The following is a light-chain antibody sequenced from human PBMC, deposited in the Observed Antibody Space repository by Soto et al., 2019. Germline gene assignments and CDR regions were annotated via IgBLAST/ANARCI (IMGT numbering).Light chain of an antibody. V-gene: IGKV2-28*01. CDR1: QSLLHSNGHNY. CDR2: LGS. Sequence: DIVMTQSPLSLPVTPGEPASISCRSSQSLLHSNGHNYLEWYLQKPGQSPQLLIYLGSTRASGVPDRFSGSGSGTDFTLKISRVEAEDVGVYYCMQALQTAWTFGQGTKVEIK. CDR3: MQALQTAWT. J-gene: IGKJ1*01.